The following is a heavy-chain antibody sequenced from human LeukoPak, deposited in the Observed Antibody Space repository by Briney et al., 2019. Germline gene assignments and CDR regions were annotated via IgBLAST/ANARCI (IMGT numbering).Heavy chain of an antibody. Sequence: PGGSLRLSCAVSGITLSNYGMSWVRQASGKGLEWVAGISDSGGRTNYADSVKGRFTISRDNPKNTIYLQMNSLRAEDTAVYFCAKRGVVIRVILVGFHKEAYYFDSWGQGALVTVSS. CDR3: AKRGVVIRVILVGFHKEAYYFDS. CDR1: GITLSNYG. D-gene: IGHD3-22*01. V-gene: IGHV3-23*01. CDR2: ISDSGGRT. J-gene: IGHJ4*02.